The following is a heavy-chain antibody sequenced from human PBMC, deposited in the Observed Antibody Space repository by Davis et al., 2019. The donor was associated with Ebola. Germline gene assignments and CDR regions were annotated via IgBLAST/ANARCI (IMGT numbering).Heavy chain of an antibody. CDR3: ASGWLRGRFDP. CDR2: TYYYRSKWYI. J-gene: IGHJ5*02. Sequence: HSQTLSLTCAISGDSVSGNNGAWNWIRQSPSRGLEWLGRTYYYRSKWYIDYAESVRGRIIINPDTSKNQLSLQVNSVTPEDTAVYYCASGWLRGRFDPWGQGTLVTVSS. CDR1: GDSVSGNNGA. V-gene: IGHV6-1*01. D-gene: IGHD6-19*01.